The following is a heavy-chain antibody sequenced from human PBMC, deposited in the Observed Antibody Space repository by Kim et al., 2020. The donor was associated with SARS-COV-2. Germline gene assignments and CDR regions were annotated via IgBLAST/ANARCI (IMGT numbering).Heavy chain of an antibody. CDR1: GGSISSGSYY. CDR2: IYTSGST. Sequence: SETLSLTCTVSGGSISSGSYYWSWIRQPAGKGLEWIGRIYTSGSTNYNPSLKSRVTISVDTSKNQFSLKLSSVTAADTAVYYCARDSGYDLSWYFDLWGRGTLVTVSS. CDR3: ARDSGYDLSWYFDL. D-gene: IGHD5-12*01. J-gene: IGHJ2*01. V-gene: IGHV4-61*02.